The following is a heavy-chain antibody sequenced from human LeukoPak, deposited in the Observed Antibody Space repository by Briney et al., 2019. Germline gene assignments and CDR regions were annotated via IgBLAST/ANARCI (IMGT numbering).Heavy chain of an antibody. Sequence: PGGSLRLSCAASGFTFSSYWMSWVRQAPGKGLEWVANIKQDESDKYYVDSVKGRFTISRDSAKNSLYLQMNSLRAEDTAVYYCARIPDSSGYYYPTYYFDYWGQGTLVTVSS. D-gene: IGHD3-22*01. CDR1: GFTFSSYW. V-gene: IGHV3-7*01. CDR3: ARIPDSSGYYYPTYYFDY. J-gene: IGHJ4*02. CDR2: IKQDESDK.